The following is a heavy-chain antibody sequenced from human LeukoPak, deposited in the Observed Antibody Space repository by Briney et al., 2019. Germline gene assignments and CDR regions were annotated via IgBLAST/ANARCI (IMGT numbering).Heavy chain of an antibody. CDR2: IIPIFGTA. Sequence: ASVKVSCTASGGTFSSYAISWVRQAPGQGLEWMGGIIPIFGTANYAQKFQGRVTITADESTSTAYMELSSLRSEDTAVYYCARAGSPYYDILTGCNGIEGYYYGMDVWGQGATVTVSS. J-gene: IGHJ6*02. CDR3: ARAGSPYYDILTGCNGIEGYYYGMDV. CDR1: GGTFSSYA. D-gene: IGHD3-9*01. V-gene: IGHV1-69*01.